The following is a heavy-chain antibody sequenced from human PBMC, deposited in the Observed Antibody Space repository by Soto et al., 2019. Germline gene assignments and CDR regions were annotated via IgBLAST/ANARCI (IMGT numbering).Heavy chain of an antibody. V-gene: IGHV1-46*01. CDR2: INPSGGST. CDR3: ARGPIAVAGPYYYGMDV. D-gene: IGHD6-19*01. CDR1: GYTFTSYY. J-gene: IGHJ6*02. Sequence: ASVKVSCKASGYTFTSYYMHWVRQAPGQGLEWMGIINPSGGSTSYAQKFQGRVTMTRDTSTSTVYMELSSLRSEDTAVYYCARGPIAVAGPYYYGMDVWGQGTTVTVSS.